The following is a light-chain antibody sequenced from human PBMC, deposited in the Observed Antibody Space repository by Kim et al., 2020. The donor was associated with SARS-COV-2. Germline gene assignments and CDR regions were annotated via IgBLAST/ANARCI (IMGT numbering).Light chain of an antibody. Sequence: AAVGERGTITCRASQDIRNDLGWYQQNPGRAPKRLIYGASSLQSGVPSRFSGSGSGTEFTLTICSVQPEDFGTYFCLQHSTYPSTFGQGTRREIK. CDR1: QDIRND. CDR3: LQHSTYPST. J-gene: IGKJ5*01. V-gene: IGKV1-17*01. CDR2: GAS.